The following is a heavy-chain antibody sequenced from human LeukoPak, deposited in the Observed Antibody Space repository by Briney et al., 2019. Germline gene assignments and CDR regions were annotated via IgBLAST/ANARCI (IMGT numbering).Heavy chain of an antibody. CDR2: IKSNSGGI. J-gene: IGHJ4*02. V-gene: IGHV1-2*02. CDR1: GYTLTDHH. CDR3: ARDPVDGYGHLDY. Sequence: GASAKVSCKASGYTLTDHHIHWVRQAPGQGLEWMGWIKSNSGGIKYAQEFQGRVTMTRDASSSTAYMELSSLRSDDTAIYYCARDPVDGYGHLDYWGQGILVTVSS. D-gene: IGHD5-24*01.